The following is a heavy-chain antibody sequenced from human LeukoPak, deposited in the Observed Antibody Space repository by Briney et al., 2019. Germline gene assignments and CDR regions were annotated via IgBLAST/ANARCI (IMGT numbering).Heavy chain of an antibody. D-gene: IGHD5-18*01. J-gene: IGHJ4*02. Sequence: GGSLRLSCAASGFTFSSYAMSWVRRAPGKGQEWVSAISGSGGSTSYADSVKGRFTISRDNSKNTLYLQMNSLRAEDTAVYYCAKDQVIQLWYYWGQGTLVTVSS. CDR1: GFTFSSYA. CDR3: AKDQVIQLWYY. CDR2: ISGSGGST. V-gene: IGHV3-23*01.